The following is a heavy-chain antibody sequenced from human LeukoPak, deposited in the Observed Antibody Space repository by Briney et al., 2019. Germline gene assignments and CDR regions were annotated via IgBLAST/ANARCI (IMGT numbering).Heavy chain of an antibody. CDR3: ARGQTGDFDP. CDR2: INDSGDTI. Sequence: PGGSLRLSCEASGFSFSDYYMSWIRQAPGKGLEWVAYINDSGDTIYYADSVKGRFTISRDNAKNSLYLQMTSLRAEDTAVYYCARGQTGDFDPWGQGTLVTVSS. CDR1: GFSFSDYY. V-gene: IGHV3-11*04. J-gene: IGHJ5*02. D-gene: IGHD4-17*01.